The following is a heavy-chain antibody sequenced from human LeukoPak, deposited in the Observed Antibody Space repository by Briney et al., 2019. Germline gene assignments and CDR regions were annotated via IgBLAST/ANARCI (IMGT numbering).Heavy chain of an antibody. J-gene: IGHJ4*02. CDR3: ARVGETKPAFDY. D-gene: IGHD1-7*01. CDR1: GFTFSSYE. V-gene: IGHV3-48*03. CDR2: ISSSGSTI. Sequence: GGSLRLSCAASGFTFSSYEMNWVRQAPGKGLEWVSYISSSGSTIYYADSVKGRFPISRDNAKNSLYLQMNRLRAEDQAVYYCARVGETKPAFDYWGQGTLVTVSS.